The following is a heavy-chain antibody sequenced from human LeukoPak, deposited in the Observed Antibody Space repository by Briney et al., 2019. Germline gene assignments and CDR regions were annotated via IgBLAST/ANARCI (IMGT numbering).Heavy chain of an antibody. CDR3: ARGANQVFDY. V-gene: IGHV6-1*01. CDR2: TYYRSKWYN. CDR1: GDSVSSSTDA. J-gene: IGHJ4*02. D-gene: IGHD1-14*01. Sequence: SQTLSLTCAISGDSVSSSTDAWNWIRQSPSRGLEWLGRTYYRSKWYNDYAVSVESRITINPDTSKNQFSLQLNSVTPEDTAVYYCARGANQVFDYWGQGTLVTVSS.